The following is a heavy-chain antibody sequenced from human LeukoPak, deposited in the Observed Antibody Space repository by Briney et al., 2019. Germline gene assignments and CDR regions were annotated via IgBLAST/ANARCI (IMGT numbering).Heavy chain of an antibody. CDR3: ARVPYNSSPLANYYYYYMDV. CDR2: MNPNSGNT. J-gene: IGHJ6*03. CDR1: GYTFTSYD. V-gene: IGHV1-8*01. Sequence: GASVKVSCKASGYTFTSYDINWVRQATGQGLEWMGWMNPNSGNTGYAQKFQGRVTMTRNTSISTAYMELSSLRSEDTAVYYCARVPYNSSPLANYYYYYMDVWGKGTTVTVSS. D-gene: IGHD6-6*01.